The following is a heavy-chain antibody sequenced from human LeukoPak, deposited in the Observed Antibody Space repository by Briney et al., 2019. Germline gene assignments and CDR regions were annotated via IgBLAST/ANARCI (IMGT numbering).Heavy chain of an antibody. J-gene: IGHJ4*02. CDR1: GGSISSSYYS. V-gene: IGHV4-39*01. CDR2: LYYSGWST. Sequence: SGTLSLTCTVSGGSISSSYYSWGWDRQPPGKGLEWIGSLYYSGWSTYYNPSLKSRVTISVDTSKNQFSLKLNSVTAADTAVYYCARLGCSSASCYPGNWGQGTLVTVSS. CDR3: ARLGCSSASCYPGN. D-gene: IGHD2-2*01.